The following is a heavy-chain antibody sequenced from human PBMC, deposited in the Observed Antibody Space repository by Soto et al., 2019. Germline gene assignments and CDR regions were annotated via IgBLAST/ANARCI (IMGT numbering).Heavy chain of an antibody. CDR3: ARSTAAMPYYYYGMDV. J-gene: IGHJ6*02. D-gene: IGHD2-2*01. Sequence: GESLKISCKGSGYSFTSYWISWVRQMPGKGLEWMGRIDPSGSYTNYSPSFQGHVTISADKSISTAYLQWSSLKASDTAMYYCARSTAAMPYYYYGMDVWGQGTTVTVSS. CDR1: GYSFTSYW. V-gene: IGHV5-10-1*01. CDR2: IDPSGSYT.